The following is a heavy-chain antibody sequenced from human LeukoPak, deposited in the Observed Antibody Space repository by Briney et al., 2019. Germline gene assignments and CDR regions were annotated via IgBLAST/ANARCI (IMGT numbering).Heavy chain of an antibody. D-gene: IGHD6-13*01. Sequence: GGSLRLFRAPSGLTFSNFAMTCARQAPGKRREWVSTISVSGGHTYYADSVKGRFTISKVHSKNPLYLQINSLSGHGPVLYYCAKDLLYSSSSAVDAWGEGSVVGVSS. CDR1: GLTFSNFA. V-gene: IGHV3-23*01. J-gene: IGHJ5*02. CDR2: ISVSGGHT. CDR3: AKDLLYSSSSAVDA.